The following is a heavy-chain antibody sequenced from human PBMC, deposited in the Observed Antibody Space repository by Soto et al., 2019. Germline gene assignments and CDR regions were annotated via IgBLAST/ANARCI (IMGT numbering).Heavy chain of an antibody. V-gene: IGHV3-23*01. J-gene: IGHJ4*02. CDR2: ITGSGGNT. Sequence: EEQLLESGGGLVQPGGSLRLSCAASGFTFRDFAMSWVRQAPGKGLEWVSAITGSGGNTYYTESVKGRFSSSRDTSKNTVYLQINSLRAEATAVYYCASGSVRLVRGVNLYYDCWGQGSLVTVSS. D-gene: IGHD3-10*01. CDR1: GFTFRDFA. CDR3: ASGSVRLVRGVNLYYDC.